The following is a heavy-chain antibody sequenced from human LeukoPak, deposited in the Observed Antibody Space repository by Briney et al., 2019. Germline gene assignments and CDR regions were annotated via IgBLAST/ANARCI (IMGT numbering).Heavy chain of an antibody. CDR1: GFTFSTYS. D-gene: IGHD5-18*01. Sequence: GGSLRLSCSASGFTFSTYSMNWVRQAPGKGLEWLSYISWGSNVIYYADSVKGRFTASRDDAKNSLFLQMNSLTDEDTAVYYCARDPGYSYALDYWGRGTLVTVSS. J-gene: IGHJ4*02. V-gene: IGHV3-48*02. CDR2: ISWGSNVI. CDR3: ARDPGYSYALDY.